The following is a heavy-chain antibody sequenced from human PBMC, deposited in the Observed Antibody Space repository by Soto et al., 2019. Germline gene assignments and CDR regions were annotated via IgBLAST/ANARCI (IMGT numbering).Heavy chain of an antibody. J-gene: IGHJ4*02. Sequence: GGSLRLSCVTSGFTFRSYGMHWVRQAPGKGLEWVAIIRNDGTGAFYVDSVKGRFTISRDDSKNTLFLQMNDLRGEDAAVYYCVRGNYCSGTNCYAFSSDYWGQGALVTVSS. CDR1: GFTFRSYG. CDR3: VRGNYCSGTNCYAFSSDY. D-gene: IGHD2-2*01. V-gene: IGHV3-30*02. CDR2: IRNDGTGA.